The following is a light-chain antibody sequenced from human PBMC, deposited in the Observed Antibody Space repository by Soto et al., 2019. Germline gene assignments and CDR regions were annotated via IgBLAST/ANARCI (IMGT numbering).Light chain of an antibody. J-gene: IGLJ1*01. CDR1: SSNIGAGND. Sequence: QSVLPQPPSVSGAPGQRVTISCTGSSSNIGAGNDVHWYQQLPGAAPKLLIYGNGNRPSGVPERFSGYKSGTSASLAITGLQADYEADYYCQSYDSSLSGSEVFVTGTKLTVL. CDR3: QSYDSSLSGSEV. V-gene: IGLV1-40*01. CDR2: GNG.